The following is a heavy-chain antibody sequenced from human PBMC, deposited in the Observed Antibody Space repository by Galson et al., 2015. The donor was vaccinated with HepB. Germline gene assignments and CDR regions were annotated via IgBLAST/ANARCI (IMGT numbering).Heavy chain of an antibody. CDR3: ARVSSVTARAGFDY. V-gene: IGHV1-2*02. Sequence: SVKVSCKXSGYTFTGYYIHWVRQAPGQGLEWMGWINPNSDATNYAQKFQGRVTVTRDTSISTAYMELSRLRSDDTAVYYCARVSSVTARAGFDYWGQGTLVTVSS. D-gene: IGHD3-22*01. J-gene: IGHJ4*02. CDR2: INPNSDAT. CDR1: GYTFTGYY.